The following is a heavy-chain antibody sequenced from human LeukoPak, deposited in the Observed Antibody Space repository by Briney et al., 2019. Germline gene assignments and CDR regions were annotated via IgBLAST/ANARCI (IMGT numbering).Heavy chain of an antibody. D-gene: IGHD3-3*02. V-gene: IGHV3-30*18. CDR1: GFIFSSYG. CDR3: AKDSRHYYFDY. CDR2: ISDDGNKK. Sequence: GGSLRLFCGASGFIFSSYGMHWVRQAPGKGLEWVAVISDDGNKKYYADSVKGRFTISRDKSKNSVHLQMNSLRAEDTAVYYCAKDSRHYYFDYWGQGTLVTVSS. J-gene: IGHJ4*02.